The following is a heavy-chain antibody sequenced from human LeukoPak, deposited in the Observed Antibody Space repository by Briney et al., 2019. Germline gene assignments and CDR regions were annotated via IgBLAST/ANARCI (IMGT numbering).Heavy chain of an antibody. CDR1: GYTFTGYY. J-gene: IGHJ3*02. CDR2: TNPNSGGT. Sequence: ASVKVSCKASGYTFTGYYMHWVRQAPGQGLEWMGWTNPNSGGTNYAQKFQGRVTMTRDTSISTAYMELSRLRSDDTAVYYCARALGGYYDISDAFDIWGQGTMVTASS. D-gene: IGHD3-9*01. CDR3: ARALGGYYDISDAFDI. V-gene: IGHV1-2*02.